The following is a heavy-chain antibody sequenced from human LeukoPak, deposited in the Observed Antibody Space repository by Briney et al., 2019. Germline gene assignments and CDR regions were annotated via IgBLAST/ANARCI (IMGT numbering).Heavy chain of an antibody. CDR3: ATHYDSSGYDFDY. CDR1: GGTFSSYA. D-gene: IGHD3-22*01. V-gene: IGHV1-69*06. CDR2: IIPIFGTA. J-gene: IGHJ4*02. Sequence: GASVKVSCKASGGTFSSYAISWVRQAPGQGLEWMGGIIPIFGTANYAQKFQGRVTMTEDTSTDTAYMELSSLRSEDTAVYYCATHYDSSGYDFDYWGQGTLVTVSS.